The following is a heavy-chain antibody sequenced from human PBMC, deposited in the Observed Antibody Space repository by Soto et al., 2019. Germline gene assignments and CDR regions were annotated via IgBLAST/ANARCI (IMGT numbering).Heavy chain of an antibody. CDR3: ARDGGSGSYYNPYYFDY. D-gene: IGHD3-10*01. CDR2: IIPIFGTA. CDR1: GGTFSSYA. V-gene: IGHV1-69*13. Sequence: GASVKVSCKASGGTFSSYAISWVRQAPGQGLEWMGGIIPIFGTANYAQKFQGRVTITADESTSTAYMELSSLRSEDTAVYYCARDGGSGSYYNPYYFDYWGQGTLVPSPQ. J-gene: IGHJ4*02.